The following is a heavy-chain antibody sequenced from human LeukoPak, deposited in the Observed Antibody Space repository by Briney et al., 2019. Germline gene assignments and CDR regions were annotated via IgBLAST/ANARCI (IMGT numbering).Heavy chain of an antibody. J-gene: IGHJ3*02. CDR1: GYTFTSYG. V-gene: IGHV1-18*01. CDR3: ARDSIVGPTKGAFDI. Sequence: ASVKVSCKASGYTFTSYGISWVRQAPGQGLEWMGWISAYNGNTNYAQKLQGRVTLTTDTSTSTAYMELRSLRSDDTAVYYCARDSIVGPTKGAFDICGQGTMVTVSP. D-gene: IGHD1-26*01. CDR2: ISAYNGNT.